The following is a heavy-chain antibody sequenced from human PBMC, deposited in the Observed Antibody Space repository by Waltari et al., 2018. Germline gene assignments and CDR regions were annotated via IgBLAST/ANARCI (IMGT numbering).Heavy chain of an antibody. Sequence: LVESGGAVVQPGRSVSVACAETGFSVAKFGMHWVRQAPGRGLEWVAVMWSDGSSVYYANSVKGRFVVSRDSSKNTFYLQMNRIRVDDAGLYYCARDLGVFSGWDYWGQGTLVAVSS. CDR1: GFSVAKFG. CDR2: MWSDGSSV. D-gene: IGHD6-19*01. V-gene: IGHV3-33*01. J-gene: IGHJ4*02. CDR3: ARDLGVFSGWDY.